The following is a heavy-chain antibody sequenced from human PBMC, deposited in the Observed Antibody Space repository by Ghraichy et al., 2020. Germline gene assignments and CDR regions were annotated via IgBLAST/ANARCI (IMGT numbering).Heavy chain of an antibody. D-gene: IGHD2-15*01. J-gene: IGHJ2*01. CDR2: TYTSGST. CDR1: GGSITNYY. CDR3: ARAPGYCSGGSCYSEYWYFDL. Sequence: SETLSLTCTVSGGSITNYYWSWIRQPAGRGLEWIGRTYTSGSTNYIPSLKSRVTMSVDTSNNQFSLRLSSVTAADTAVYYCARAPGYCSGGSCYSEYWYFDLWGRGTLVTVSS. V-gene: IGHV4-4*07.